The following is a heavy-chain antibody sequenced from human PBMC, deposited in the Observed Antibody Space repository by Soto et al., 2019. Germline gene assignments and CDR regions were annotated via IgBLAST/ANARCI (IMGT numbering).Heavy chain of an antibody. CDR3: AKAEPVAGSLDY. CDR2: MSFDGSNK. V-gene: IGHV3-30*18. D-gene: IGHD6-19*01. Sequence: VGSLRLSCAASGFTFSSYGMHWVRQAPDKGLEWVAVMSFDGSNKYYGDSVKGRFTMSRDNSKNTVYLQMNSLRADDTAIYYWAKAEPVAGSLDYWGQRTLVTVSS. CDR1: GFTFSSYG. J-gene: IGHJ4*02.